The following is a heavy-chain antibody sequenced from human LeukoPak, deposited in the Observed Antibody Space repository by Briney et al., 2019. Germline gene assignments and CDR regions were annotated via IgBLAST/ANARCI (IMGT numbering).Heavy chain of an antibody. CDR2: INTNTGNP. CDR3: AREGVDIVATIGGSAFDI. Sequence: GASVKVSCKASGYTFTSYAMNWVRQAPGQGLEWMGWINTNTGNPTYALGFTGRFVFSLDTSVSTAYLQISSLKAEDTAVYYCAREGVDIVATIGGSAFDIWGQGTMVTVSS. D-gene: IGHD5-12*01. J-gene: IGHJ3*02. V-gene: IGHV7-4-1*02. CDR1: GYTFTSYA.